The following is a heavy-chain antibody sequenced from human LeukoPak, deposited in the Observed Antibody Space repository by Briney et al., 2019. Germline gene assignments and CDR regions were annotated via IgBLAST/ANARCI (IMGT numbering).Heavy chain of an antibody. D-gene: IGHD6-13*01. J-gene: IGHJ5*02. V-gene: IGHV1-18*01. Sequence: ASVKVSCKASGYTFTSYGISWVRQAPGQGLEWMGWISAYNGNTNYAQKLQGRVTMTTDTSTSTAYMELRSLRSDDTAVYYCARACSSSWYFKFFYSDWFDLWGQGTLVTVSS. CDR2: ISAYNGNT. CDR1: GYTFTSYG. CDR3: ARACSSSWYFKFFYSDWFDL.